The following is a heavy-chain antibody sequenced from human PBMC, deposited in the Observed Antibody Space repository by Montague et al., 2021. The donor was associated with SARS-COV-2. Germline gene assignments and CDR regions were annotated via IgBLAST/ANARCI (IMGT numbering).Heavy chain of an antibody. Sequence: SETLSLTCIVSGESIDRDTYYWGWIRQSPGKGLEWIGSLSSSGSTYYXPSLRSRVTISMDTSKNHFSLKVNSVTATGTAVYFCARPGSVSGWFYFDDWGQGTLVSVSS. D-gene: IGHD6-19*01. CDR1: GESIDRDTYY. J-gene: IGHJ4*02. V-gene: IGHV4-39*02. CDR2: LSSSGST. CDR3: ARPGSVSGWFYFDD.